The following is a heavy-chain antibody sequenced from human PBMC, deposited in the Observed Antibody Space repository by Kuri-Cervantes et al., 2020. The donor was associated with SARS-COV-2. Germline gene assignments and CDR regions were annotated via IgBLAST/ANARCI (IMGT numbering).Heavy chain of an antibody. D-gene: IGHD2-21*02. V-gene: IGHV3-23*01. J-gene: IGHJ4*02. CDR3: AKTPIVVVTAITYYFDY. CDR2: ISGSGGST. Sequence: GGSLRLSCTVSGGSISSGDYYWSWIRQPPGKGLEWVSAISGSGGSTYYADSVKGRFTISRDNSKNTLYLQMNSLRTEDTAVYYCAKTPIVVVTAITYYFDYWGQGTLVTVSS. CDR1: GGSISSGDYY.